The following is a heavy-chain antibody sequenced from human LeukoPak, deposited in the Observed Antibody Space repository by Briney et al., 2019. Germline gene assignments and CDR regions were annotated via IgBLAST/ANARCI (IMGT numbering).Heavy chain of an antibody. CDR1: GGSISSGGYS. D-gene: IGHD3-10*01. V-gene: IGHV4-30-2*01. J-gene: IGHJ2*01. CDR3: ARAHYGSGSYNYWYFDL. Sequence: SETLSLTCAVSGGSISSGGYSWSWIRQPPGKGLEWIGYIYHSGSTYYNPSLKSRVTISVDRSMNQFSLKLSSVTAADTAVYYCARAHYGSGSYNYWYFDLWGRGTLVTVSS. CDR2: IYHSGST.